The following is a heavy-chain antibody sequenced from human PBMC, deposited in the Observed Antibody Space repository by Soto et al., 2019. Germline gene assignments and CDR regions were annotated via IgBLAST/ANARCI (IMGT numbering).Heavy chain of an antibody. D-gene: IGHD3-16*01. CDR3: ARHGAF. CDR1: GVSISGTSYY. V-gene: IGHV4-39*01. Sequence: QLQLQESGPGLVKPSATMSLTCTVSGVSISGTSYYWGWIRQTPAKGLEWIGTIYYSGETIYNPYLTSRVTISIDTSKNHCSSNLTSVTAADPSIYYCARHGAFWGQGALVTVSS. CDR2: IYYSGET. J-gene: IGHJ1*01.